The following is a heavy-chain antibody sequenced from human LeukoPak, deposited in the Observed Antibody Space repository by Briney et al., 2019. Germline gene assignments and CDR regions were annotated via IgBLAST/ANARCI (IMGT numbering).Heavy chain of an antibody. V-gene: IGHV5-51*01. CDR2: IYPGDSDT. CDR3: ARYSSSSHNWFDP. J-gene: IGHJ5*02. D-gene: IGHD6-13*01. Sequence: GESLNISCKGSGYSFTSYWIGWVRQMPGKGLEWMGIIYPGDSDTRYSPSFQGQVTISADKSISTAYLQWSSLKASDTAMYYCARYSSSSHNWFDPWGQGTLVTVSS. CDR1: GYSFTSYW.